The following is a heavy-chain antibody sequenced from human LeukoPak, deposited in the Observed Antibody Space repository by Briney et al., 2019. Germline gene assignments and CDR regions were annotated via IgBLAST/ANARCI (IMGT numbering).Heavy chain of an antibody. CDR3: ARGLPGCSSTSCYYYYYYYMDV. CDR2: IIPIFGTA. Sequence: SVKVSCKASGGTFSSYAISWVRQAPGQGLEWMGGIIPIFGTANYAQKFQGRVTITADESTSTAYMELSSLRSEDTAVYYCARGLPGCSSTSCYYYYYYYMDVWGKGTTVTVS. CDR1: GGTFSSYA. J-gene: IGHJ6*03. D-gene: IGHD2-2*01. V-gene: IGHV1-69*13.